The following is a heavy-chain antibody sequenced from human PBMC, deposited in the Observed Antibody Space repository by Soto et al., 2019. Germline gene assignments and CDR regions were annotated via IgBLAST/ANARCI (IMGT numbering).Heavy chain of an antibody. V-gene: IGHV3-21*01. Sequence: KAGGSLRLSCAASGFTFSSYSMNWVRQAPGKGLEWVSSISSSSSYIYYADSVKGRFTISRDNAKNSLYLQMNSLRAEDTAVYYCARDRLGLGEFDYYYYGMDVWGQGTTVTVYS. CDR3: ARDRLGLGEFDYYYYGMDV. CDR1: GFTFSSYS. CDR2: ISSSSSYI. J-gene: IGHJ6*02. D-gene: IGHD3-10*01.